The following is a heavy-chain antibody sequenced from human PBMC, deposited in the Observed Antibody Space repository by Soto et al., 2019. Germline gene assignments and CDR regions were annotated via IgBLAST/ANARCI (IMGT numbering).Heavy chain of an antibody. CDR1: GGTFSSYT. V-gene: IGHV1-69*02. CDR3: ERVYCSSTSCYVAWFAP. CDR2: IIPILGIA. J-gene: IGHJ5*02. Sequence: SVKVSCKASGGTFSSYTISWVRQAPGQGLEWMGRIIPILGIANYAQKFQGRVTITADKSTSTAYMELSSLRSEDTAVYYCERVYCSSTSCYVAWFAPWGQGTLVTAPQ. D-gene: IGHD2-2*01.